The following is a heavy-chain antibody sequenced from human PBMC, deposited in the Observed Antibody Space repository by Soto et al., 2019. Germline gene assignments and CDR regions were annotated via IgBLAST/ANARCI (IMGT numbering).Heavy chain of an antibody. D-gene: IGHD5-12*01. J-gene: IGHJ3*02. Sequence: SVKVSCKASGGTFSSYAISWLRQAPGQGLEWMGWIIAIFGTANYAQKLQGRVTITADKSTSTAYMELSSLRSEDTAVYYCARDREMGTSTGDAFDIWGQGTMVTVSS. CDR2: IIAIFGTA. V-gene: IGHV1-69*06. CDR3: ARDREMGTSTGDAFDI. CDR1: GGTFSSYA.